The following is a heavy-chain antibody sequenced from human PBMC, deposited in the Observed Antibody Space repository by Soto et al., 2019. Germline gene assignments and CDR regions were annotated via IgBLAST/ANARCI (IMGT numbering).Heavy chain of an antibody. CDR2: IWFDGSNK. CDR3: ARPYCSSSSCYSTPAYYYYGMDV. V-gene: IGHV3-33*01. CDR1: GFIFSSYG. Sequence: QVQLVESGGGVVQPGRSVRLSCAASGFIFSSYGMHWVHQAPGKGLEWVAVIWFDGSNKYYADSVKGRFTISRDNSKNTLYLQMNSLRAEDTAVYYCARPYCSSSSCYSTPAYYYYGMDVWGQGTTVTVSS. J-gene: IGHJ6*02. D-gene: IGHD2-2*01.